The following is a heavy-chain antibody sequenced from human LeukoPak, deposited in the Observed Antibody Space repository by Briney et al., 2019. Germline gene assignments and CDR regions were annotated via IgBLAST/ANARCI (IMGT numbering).Heavy chain of an antibody. CDR1: GFTFSSYW. D-gene: IGHD3-10*01. CDR3: ARPGNLIYFDY. J-gene: IGHJ4*02. V-gene: IGHV3-7*01. CDR2: IKQDGSEK. Sequence: PGGSLRLSCAASGFTFSSYWMSWVRQAPGKGLEWVANIKQDGSEKYYVDSVKGRFTISRDNAKNSLYLQMDSLRAEDTAVYYCARPGNLIYFDYWGQGTLVTVSS.